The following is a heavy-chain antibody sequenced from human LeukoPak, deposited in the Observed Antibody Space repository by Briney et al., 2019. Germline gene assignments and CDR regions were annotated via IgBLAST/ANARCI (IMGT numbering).Heavy chain of an antibody. J-gene: IGHJ4*02. CDR1: GFTVSSSY. V-gene: IGHV3-23*01. CDR2: ISGSGGST. Sequence: GGSLRLSCAASGFTVSSSYMSWVRQAPGKGLEWVSAISGSGGSTYYADSVKGRFTISRDNSKNTLYLQMNSLRVEDTAVYYCAKEEKAAWSSFDYWGQGTLVTVSS. CDR3: AKEEKAAWSSFDY.